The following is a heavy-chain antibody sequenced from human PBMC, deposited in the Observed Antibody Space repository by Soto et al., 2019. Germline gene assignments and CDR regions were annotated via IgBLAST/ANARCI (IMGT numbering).Heavy chain of an antibody. CDR1: GGAFSSYA. CDR3: ARTYDSSGYYTNWFDP. J-gene: IGHJ5*02. Sequence: VKVSCKASGGAFSSYAISWVRQAPGQGLEWMGGIIPIFGTANYAQKFQGRVTITADESTSTAHMELSSLRSEDTAVYYCARTYDSSGYYTNWFDPWGQGTLVTVSS. CDR2: IIPIFGTA. D-gene: IGHD3-22*01. V-gene: IGHV1-69*01.